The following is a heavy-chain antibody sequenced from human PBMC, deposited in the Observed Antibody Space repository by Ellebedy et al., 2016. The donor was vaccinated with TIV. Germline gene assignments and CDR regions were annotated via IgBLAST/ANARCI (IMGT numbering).Heavy chain of an antibody. CDR2: IIPIFGTA. V-gene: IGHV1-69*13. D-gene: IGHD2-2*01. Sequence: AASVKVSCKASGGTFSSYAISWVRQAPGQGLEWMGGIIPIFGTANYAQKFQGRVTITADESTSTAYMELSSLRSEDTAVYYCARGYCSSTSCYYADYWGQGTLVTVSS. J-gene: IGHJ4*02. CDR1: GGTFSSYA. CDR3: ARGYCSSTSCYYADY.